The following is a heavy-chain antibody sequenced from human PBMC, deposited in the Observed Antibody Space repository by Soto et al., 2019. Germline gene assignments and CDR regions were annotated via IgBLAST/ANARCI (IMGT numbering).Heavy chain of an antibody. CDR2: ISHSGLR. Sequence: SETLSLTCIVSGVSISSGYCTWIRQSPGKGLEWIGYISHSGLRHCRASLQSRLTVSVETSKNQFSLNLTSVTAADTAIYYCATSNTTCPGCYSWGQGTLVTVSS. V-gene: IGHV4-59*01. J-gene: IGHJ5*02. CDR3: ATSNTTCPGCYS. D-gene: IGHD2-2*01. CDR1: GVSISSGY.